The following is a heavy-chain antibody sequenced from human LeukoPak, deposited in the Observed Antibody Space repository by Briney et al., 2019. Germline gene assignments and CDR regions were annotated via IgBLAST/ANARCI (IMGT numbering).Heavy chain of an antibody. D-gene: IGHD3-3*01. Sequence: PGGSLRLSCAAPGFTFTNYAMSWVRQAPGKGLEWVSSISNIGGGTYYADSVKSRFTISRDNSKNTLYLQMNSLRAEDTAEYYCAKGGGAGAFDIWGQGTVVTVSS. V-gene: IGHV3-23*01. CDR2: ISNIGGGT. J-gene: IGHJ3*02. CDR1: GFTFTNYA. CDR3: AKGGGAGAFDI.